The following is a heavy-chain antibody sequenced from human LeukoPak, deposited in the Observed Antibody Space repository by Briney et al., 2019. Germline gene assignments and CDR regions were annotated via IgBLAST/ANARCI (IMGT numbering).Heavy chain of an antibody. J-gene: IGHJ6*03. CDR3: ARDSGGIRFLEWLPNYYYYYMDV. CDR2: ISAYNGNT. CDR1: GYTFTSYG. D-gene: IGHD3-3*01. Sequence: ASVKVSCKASGYTFTSYGISWVRQAPGQGLEWMGSISAYNGNTNYAQKLQGRVTMTTDTSTSTAYMELRSLRSDDTAVYYCARDSGGIRFLEWLPNYYYYYMDVWGKGTTVTVSS. V-gene: IGHV1-18*01.